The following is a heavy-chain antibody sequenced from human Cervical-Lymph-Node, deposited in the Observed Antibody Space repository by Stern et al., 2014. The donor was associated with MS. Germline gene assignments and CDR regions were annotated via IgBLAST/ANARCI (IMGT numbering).Heavy chain of an antibody. Sequence: MQLVESGGGLVKPGGSLRLSCTASGFTFSAYYMTWIRQAPGKGLEWVAYINTNGNTIYFADSVKGRFSISRDNPKNSVYLQMTSLRPDDTAVYYCVRSGAGNWFDPWGQGTLVTVSS. D-gene: IGHD3-10*01. CDR2: INTNGNTI. CDR1: GFTFSAYY. J-gene: IGHJ5*02. CDR3: VRSGAGNWFDP. V-gene: IGHV3-11*01.